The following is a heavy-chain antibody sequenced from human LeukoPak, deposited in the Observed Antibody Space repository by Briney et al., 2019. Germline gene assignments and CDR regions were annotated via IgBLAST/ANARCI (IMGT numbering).Heavy chain of an antibody. J-gene: IGHJ4*02. V-gene: IGHV1-2*02. D-gene: IGHD1-20*01. CDR1: GYTFICYY. Sequence: GASVKVSYKASGYTFICYYVHWVRQAPGQGLQWMGWINPNSGDTNYAQKFQGKVTMTRDTSISTAYMELSRLTSDDTAVYYCAREITGMIGPTDYWGQGTLVTVSS. CDR2: INPNSGDT. CDR3: AREITGMIGPTDY.